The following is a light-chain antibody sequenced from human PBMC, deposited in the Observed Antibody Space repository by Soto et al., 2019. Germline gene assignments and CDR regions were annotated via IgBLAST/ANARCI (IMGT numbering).Light chain of an antibody. CDR2: FGS. CDR3: AQGLATPFT. Sequence: DIVMTQSPLSLPVTPGEPSSISCRSSQSLLHSNGYNYLDWYLQKPGQSPQLLIYFGSHRASGVPDRFTGSGSGTDFTLTISRVEAEDVGVYFCAQGLATPFTFGGGTKVDIK. V-gene: IGKV2-28*01. J-gene: IGKJ4*01. CDR1: QSLLHSNGYNY.